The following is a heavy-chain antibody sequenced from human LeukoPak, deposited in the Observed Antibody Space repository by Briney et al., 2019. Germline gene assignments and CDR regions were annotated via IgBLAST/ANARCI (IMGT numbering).Heavy chain of an antibody. D-gene: IGHD1-26*01. CDR3: AKEWELLPDDYFDY. V-gene: IGHV3-23*01. J-gene: IGHJ4*02. Sequence: ETLSLTCAVYGGSFSGYYWSWVRQAPGKGLEWVSAISGSGGSTYYADSVKGRFTISRDNSKNTLYLQMNSLRAEDTAVYYCAKEWELLPDDYFDYWGQGTLVTVSS. CDR2: ISGSGGST. CDR1: GGSFSGYY.